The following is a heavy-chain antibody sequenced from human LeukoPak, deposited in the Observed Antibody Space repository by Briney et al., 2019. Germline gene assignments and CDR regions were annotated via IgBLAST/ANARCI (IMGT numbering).Heavy chain of an antibody. CDR3: ASLYSSSWVEYFQH. Sequence: SETLSLTCTVSGGSISSSSYYWGWIRQPPGKGLEWIGSIYYSGSTYYSPSLKSRVTISVDTSKNQFSLKLSSVTAADTAVYYCASLYSSSWVEYFQHWGQGTLVTVSS. CDR2: IYYSGST. CDR1: GGSISSSSYY. J-gene: IGHJ1*01. V-gene: IGHV4-39*07. D-gene: IGHD6-13*01.